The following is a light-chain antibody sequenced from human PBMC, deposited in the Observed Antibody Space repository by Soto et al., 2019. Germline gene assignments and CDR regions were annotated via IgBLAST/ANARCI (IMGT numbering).Light chain of an antibody. Sequence: SYELTQSPSVSVSPGQTARITCSGDALPKKYVYWYQLRPGQAPLLIVYKDNERPSGIPERFSGSSSGPTATLTISGVQAEDEADYYCHSIDGTGSLYVFGGGTKVTVL. CDR3: HSIDGTGSLYV. J-gene: IGLJ1*01. V-gene: IGLV3-25*03. CDR2: KDN. CDR1: ALPKKY.